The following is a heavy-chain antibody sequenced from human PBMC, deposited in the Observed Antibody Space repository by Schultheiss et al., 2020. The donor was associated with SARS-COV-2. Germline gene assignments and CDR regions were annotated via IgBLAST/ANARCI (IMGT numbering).Heavy chain of an antibody. CDR3: AKDLAVAGTLVGY. V-gene: IGHV3-23*01. CDR2: ISGSGGST. CDR1: GFTFSSYA. D-gene: IGHD6-19*01. Sequence: GGSLRLSCAASGFTFSSYAMSWVRQAPGKGLEWVSAISGSGGSTYYADSVKGRFTISRDNSKNSLYLQMNSLRAEDTALYYCAKDLAVAGTLVGYWGQGTLVTVSS. J-gene: IGHJ4*02.